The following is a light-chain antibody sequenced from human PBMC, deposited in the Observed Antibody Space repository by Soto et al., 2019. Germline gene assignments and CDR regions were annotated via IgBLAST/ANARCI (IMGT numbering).Light chain of an antibody. V-gene: IGKV3-15*01. CDR3: QQYNNRWT. Sequence: EIVMTQSPATLSVSPGERATLSCRASQSVSSNLAWYQQKPGQAPRLLIYGASTRATGIPARFSGSGSGTEFTLTNSSLQSEDFAVYYCQQYNNRWTFGQGTKVEIK. CDR1: QSVSSN. J-gene: IGKJ1*01. CDR2: GAS.